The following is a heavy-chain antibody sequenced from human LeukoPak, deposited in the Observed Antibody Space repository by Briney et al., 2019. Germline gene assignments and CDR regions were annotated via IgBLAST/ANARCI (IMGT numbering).Heavy chain of an antibody. CDR1: GYIFTSYW. D-gene: IGHD3-22*01. J-gene: IGHJ4*02. V-gene: IGHV5-51*01. CDR3: ARLKGYYDSSGSLFDY. CDR2: IYPGDSDT. Sequence: GESLKISCKGSGYIFTSYWIGWVRQMPGKGLEWMGIIYPGDSDTRYSPSSQGQVTISADKSISTAYLQWSSLKASDTAMYYCARLKGYYDSSGSLFDYWGQGTLVTVSS.